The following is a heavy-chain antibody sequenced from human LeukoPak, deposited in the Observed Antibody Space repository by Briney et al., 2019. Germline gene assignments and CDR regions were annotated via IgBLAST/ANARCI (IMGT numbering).Heavy chain of an antibody. D-gene: IGHD3-10*01. CDR2: ISAYNGNT. V-gene: IGHV1-18*01. CDR3: ARGPDVLLWFGEFGDI. J-gene: IGHJ3*02. CDR1: GYTFTSYG. Sequence: ASVKVSCKASGYTFTSYGISWVRQAPGQGLEWMGWISAYNGNTNYAQKLQGRVTMTTDTSTSTAYMELRSLRSDDTAVYYCARGPDVLLWFGEFGDIWGQGTMVTVSS.